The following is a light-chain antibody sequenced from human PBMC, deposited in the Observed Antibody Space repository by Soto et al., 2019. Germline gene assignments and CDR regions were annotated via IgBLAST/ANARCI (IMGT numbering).Light chain of an antibody. V-gene: IGKV3D-15*01. J-gene: IGKJ5*01. CDR1: QSVRTN. CDR2: YSS. CDR3: QQYAYWPET. Sequence: LMMPQFPDTVSVPPGETVTLSCGASQSVRTNLAWYQQRPGQAPRLLIHYSSTRATDVPARFSGSGSGTNFTLAISSLQSEDFAVYFCQQYAYWPETFGQGTRLEIK.